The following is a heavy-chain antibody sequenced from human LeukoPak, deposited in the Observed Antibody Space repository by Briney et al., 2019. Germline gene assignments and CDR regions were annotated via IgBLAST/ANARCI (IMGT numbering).Heavy chain of an antibody. CDR1: GFTFDDYA. Sequence: KSGGSLRLSCAASGFTFDDYAMHWVRQAPGKGLEWVSGVTWNSGTIVYADSVKGRFTISRDNAKNSLYLQMNSLRADDTAMYYCAKDIIVVGSGWYAIDNWGQGTLVIVSS. CDR2: VTWNSGTI. J-gene: IGHJ4*02. V-gene: IGHV3-9*01. D-gene: IGHD6-19*01. CDR3: AKDIIVVGSGWYAIDN.